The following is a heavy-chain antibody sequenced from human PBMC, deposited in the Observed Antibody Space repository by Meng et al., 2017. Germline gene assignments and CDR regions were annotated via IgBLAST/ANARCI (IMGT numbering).Heavy chain of an antibody. V-gene: IGHV1-18*01. Sequence: QVALVQSGAEVKKPGALVKVSCTASGYTFTSYGISWVRQAPGQGLEWMGWISAYNGNTNYAQKLQGRVTMTTDTSTSTAYMELRSLRSDDTAVYYCARDEDISAAGKLFGDYWGQGTLVTVSS. CDR3: ARDEDISAAGKLFGDY. D-gene: IGHD6-13*01. CDR2: ISAYNGNT. J-gene: IGHJ4*02. CDR1: GYTFTSYG.